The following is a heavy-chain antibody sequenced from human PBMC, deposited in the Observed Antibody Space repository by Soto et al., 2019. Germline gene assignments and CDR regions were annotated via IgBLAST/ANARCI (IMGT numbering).Heavy chain of an antibody. Sequence: SETLSLTCTVSGGSISSGDYYWSWIRQPPGKGLEWIGYIYYSGSTYYNPSLKSRVTISVDTSKNRFSLKLSSVTAADTAVYYCARFSMDTPPGDYGDYFDYWGQGTLVTVSS. D-gene: IGHD4-17*01. V-gene: IGHV4-30-4*01. CDR3: ARFSMDTPPGDYGDYFDY. CDR2: IYYSGST. CDR1: GGSISSGDYY. J-gene: IGHJ4*02.